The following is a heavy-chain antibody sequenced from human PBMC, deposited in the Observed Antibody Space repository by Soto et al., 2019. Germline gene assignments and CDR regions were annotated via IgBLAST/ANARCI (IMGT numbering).Heavy chain of an antibody. CDR2: ISYDGSNK. CDR3: AKGPAIVLVPAAMNDYYGMDV. Sequence: QVQLVESGGGVVQPGRSLRLSCAASGFTFSSYGMHWVRQAPGKGLEWVAVISYDGSNKYYADSVKGRFTISRDNSKNSLYVQMNSLRAEDTAVYYCAKGPAIVLVPAAMNDYYGMDVWGQGTTVTVSS. J-gene: IGHJ6*02. D-gene: IGHD2-2*01. V-gene: IGHV3-30*18. CDR1: GFTFSSYG.